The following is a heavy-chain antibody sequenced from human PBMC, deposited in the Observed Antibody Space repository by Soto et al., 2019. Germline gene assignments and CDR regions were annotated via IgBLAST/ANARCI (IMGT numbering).Heavy chain of an antibody. J-gene: IGHJ5*02. CDR1: GFTFSSYA. CDR2: ISYDGSNK. D-gene: IGHD6-13*01. V-gene: IGHV3-30-3*01. CDR3: ARAHVIAAAGTFLRAGNWFDP. Sequence: GGSLRLSCAASGFTFSSYAMHWVRQAPGKGLEWVAVISYDGSNKYYADSVKGRFTISRDNSKNTPYLQMNSLRAEDTAVYYCARAHVIAAAGTFLRAGNWFDPWGQGTLVTVSS.